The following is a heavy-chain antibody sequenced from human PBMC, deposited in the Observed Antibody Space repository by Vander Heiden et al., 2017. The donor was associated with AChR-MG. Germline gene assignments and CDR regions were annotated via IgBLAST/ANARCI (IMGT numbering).Heavy chain of an antibody. Sequence: EVQLVESGGGLIQPGGSLRLSCAASGFTVSSNYMSWVRQAPGKGLEWVSVIYSGGSTYYADSVKGRFTISRDNSKNTLYLQMNSLRAEDTAVYYCARPLGAHGHWYFDLWGRGTLVTVSS. CDR1: GFTVSSNY. V-gene: IGHV3-53*01. CDR3: ARPLGAHGHWYFDL. D-gene: IGHD1-26*01. J-gene: IGHJ2*01. CDR2: IYSGGST.